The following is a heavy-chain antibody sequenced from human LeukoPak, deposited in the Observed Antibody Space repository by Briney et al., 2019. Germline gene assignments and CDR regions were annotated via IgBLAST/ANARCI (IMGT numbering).Heavy chain of an antibody. Sequence: SVKVSCKASGGTFSSYAISWVRQAPGQGLEWMGGIIPIFGTANYAQKFQGRVTITADKSTSTAYMELSSLRSEDTAVYYCARGVNSGWYEGWFDPWGQGTLVTVSS. CDR3: ARGVNSGWYEGWFDP. V-gene: IGHV1-69*06. CDR2: IIPIFGTA. J-gene: IGHJ5*02. CDR1: GGTFSSYA. D-gene: IGHD6-19*01.